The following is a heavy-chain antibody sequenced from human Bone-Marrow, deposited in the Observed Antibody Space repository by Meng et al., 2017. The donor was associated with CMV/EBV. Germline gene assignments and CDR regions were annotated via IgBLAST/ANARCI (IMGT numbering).Heavy chain of an antibody. CDR3: ARVYSSSSGYFDY. CDR1: GGSVSSGSYY. CDR2: IYYSGST. Sequence: SETLSLTCTVSGGSVSSGSYYWSWIRQPPGKGLEWIGYIYYSGSTNYNPSLKSRVTISVDTSKIQFSLRLSSVTAADTAVYYCARVYSSSSGYFDYWGQGTLVTVSS. J-gene: IGHJ4*02. D-gene: IGHD6-6*01. V-gene: IGHV4-61*01.